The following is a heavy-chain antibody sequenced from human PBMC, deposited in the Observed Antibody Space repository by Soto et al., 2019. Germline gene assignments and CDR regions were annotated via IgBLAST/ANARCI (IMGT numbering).Heavy chain of an antibody. CDR2: IYYSGST. CDR3: ARVFRTFYYFDY. D-gene: IGHD1-1*01. J-gene: IGHJ4*02. Sequence: KTSETLSLTCTVSGGSISSGDYYWSWIRQPPGKGLKWIGYIYYSGSTYYNPSLKSRVTISVDTSKNQFSLKLSSVTAADTAVYYCARVFRTFYYFDYWGQGTLVTVSS. V-gene: IGHV4-30-4*01. CDR1: GGSISSGDYY.